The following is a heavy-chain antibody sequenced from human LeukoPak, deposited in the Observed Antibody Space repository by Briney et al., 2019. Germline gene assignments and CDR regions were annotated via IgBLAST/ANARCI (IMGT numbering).Heavy chain of an antibody. J-gene: IGHJ1*01. D-gene: IGHD5-18*01. Sequence: GGSLRLSCAASGFTFNNAWMSWVRQAPGKGLEWVGRIKSKTDGGTTDYAAPVKGRCTISRDDSTNPLYLQMTSLKTEDTAVYYCTTYVDTAMPSFQHWAQGTLVTVSS. CDR1: GFTFNNAW. CDR3: TTYVDTAMPSFQH. CDR2: IKSKTDGGTT. V-gene: IGHV3-15*01.